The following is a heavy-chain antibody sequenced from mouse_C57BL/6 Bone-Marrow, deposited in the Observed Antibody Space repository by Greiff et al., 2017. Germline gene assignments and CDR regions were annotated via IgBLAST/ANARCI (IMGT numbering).Heavy chain of an antibody. Sequence: QVQLKQSGPGLVQPSQSLSITCTVSGFSLTSYGVHWVRQSPGKGLEWLGVIWSGGSTDYNVTFKSRLSISKDNAKSQVFFKMNSLQANDTAIYFCARNFGRTLDYWRQGTTLTVSS. V-gene: IGHV2-2*02. CDR1: GFSLTSYG. D-gene: IGHD6-1*01. CDR2: IWSGGST. CDR3: ARNFGRTLDY. J-gene: IGHJ2*01.